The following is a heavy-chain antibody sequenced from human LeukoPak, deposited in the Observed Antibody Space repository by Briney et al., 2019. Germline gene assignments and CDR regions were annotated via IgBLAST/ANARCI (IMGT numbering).Heavy chain of an antibody. CDR3: ARQDPAGEYYFDY. CDR2: IYPGDSDT. D-gene: IGHD3-10*01. CDR1: GYSFSSHW. Sequence: GESLKISCQGSGYSFSSHWIGWVRQMPGKGLEWMGVIYPGDSDTRYSPSFRGQVTISADKSISTAYLQWSSLKASDTAMYYCARQDPAGEYYFDYWGQGTLVTVSS. V-gene: IGHV5-51*01. J-gene: IGHJ4*02.